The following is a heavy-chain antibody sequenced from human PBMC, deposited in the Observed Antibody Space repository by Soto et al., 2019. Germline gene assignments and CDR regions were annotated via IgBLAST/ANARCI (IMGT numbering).Heavy chain of an antibody. CDR1: GLIFSSFA. CDR3: AKSYSTSSYFYYYMDV. V-gene: IGHV3-23*01. D-gene: IGHD6-6*01. J-gene: IGHJ6*03. Sequence: VPLLESGGGLVQPGGSLRLSCAASGLIFSSFAMTWVRQAPGKGLEWVSSISGSGDSTYYADSVKGRFTMSRDNSKSTLYLQMNSLRDEDAAVYYCAKSYSTSSYFYYYMDVWGKGTTVTVSS. CDR2: ISGSGDST.